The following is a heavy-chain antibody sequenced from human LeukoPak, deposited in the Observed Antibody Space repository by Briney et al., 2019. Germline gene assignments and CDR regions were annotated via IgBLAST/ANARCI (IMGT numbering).Heavy chain of an antibody. CDR2: ISGSGGST. CDR3: ATKAIKLLWFGESPDNYFDY. Sequence: GGSLRLSCAASGFTFSSYAMSWVRQAPGEGLEWVSAISGSGGSTYYADSVKGRFTISRDNSKNTLYLQMNSLRAEDTAVYYCATKAIKLLWFGESPDNYFDYWGQGTLVTVSS. J-gene: IGHJ4*02. V-gene: IGHV3-23*01. D-gene: IGHD3-10*01. CDR1: GFTFSSYA.